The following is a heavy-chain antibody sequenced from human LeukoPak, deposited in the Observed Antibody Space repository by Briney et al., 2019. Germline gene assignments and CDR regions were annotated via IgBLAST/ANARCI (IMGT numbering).Heavy chain of an antibody. CDR3: ARDSSWHVPVPENPVAFDY. V-gene: IGHV3-21*01. CDR1: GFRFDYYR. CDR2: ISSSSSYI. J-gene: IGHJ4*02. D-gene: IGHD6-13*01. Sequence: GGSLRLSCAASGFRFDYYRMNWVRQAPGKGLEWVSSISSSSSYIYYADSVKGRFTISRDNSKNSLYLQMNSLRAEDTAMYYCARDSSWHVPVPENPVAFDYWGQGTLVTVSS.